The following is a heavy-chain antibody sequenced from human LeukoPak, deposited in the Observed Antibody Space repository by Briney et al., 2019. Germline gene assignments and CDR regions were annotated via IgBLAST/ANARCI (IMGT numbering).Heavy chain of an antibody. J-gene: IGHJ5*02. V-gene: IGHV3-9*01. CDR1: GFTFDDYA. Sequence: PGGSLRLSCAASGFTFDDYAMHWVRHAPGKGLEWVSGVSWNSGSIGYADSVKGRFTISRDNSKSTVYLQMNSLRTEDTAVYYCAKDRVSPGFNWFDPWGQGTLVTVSS. CDR3: AKDRVSPGFNWFDP. CDR2: VSWNSGSI. D-gene: IGHD2/OR15-2a*01.